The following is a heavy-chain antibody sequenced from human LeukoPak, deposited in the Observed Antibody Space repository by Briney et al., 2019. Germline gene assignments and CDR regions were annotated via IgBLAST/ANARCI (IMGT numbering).Heavy chain of an antibody. V-gene: IGHV3-48*01. CDR2: ISSSSYTI. CDR3: ARGQYDILTGLPLPDY. J-gene: IGHJ4*02. D-gene: IGHD3-9*01. Sequence: PGGSLRLSCAASGFTFSTYSMNWVRQAPGKGLEWVSYISSSSYTIYYADSVKGRFTISRDNAKNSLYLQMNSLRAEDTAVYYCARGQYDILTGLPLPDYWGQGTLVTVSS. CDR1: GFTFSTYS.